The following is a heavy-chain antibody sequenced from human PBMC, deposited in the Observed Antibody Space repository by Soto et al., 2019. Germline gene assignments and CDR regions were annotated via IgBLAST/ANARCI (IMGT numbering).Heavy chain of an antibody. D-gene: IGHD2-15*01. J-gene: IGHJ4*02. CDR3: ARAQYCSGGSCYLYYFDY. CDR2: IYYSGST. Sequence: PSETLSLTCTVSGGSISSGGYYWSWIRQHPGKGLEWIGYIYYSGSTYYNPSLKSRVTISVDTSKNQFSLKLSSVTAADTAVYYCARAQYCSGGSCYLYYFDYWGQGTLVTVSS. V-gene: IGHV4-31*03. CDR1: GGSISSGGYY.